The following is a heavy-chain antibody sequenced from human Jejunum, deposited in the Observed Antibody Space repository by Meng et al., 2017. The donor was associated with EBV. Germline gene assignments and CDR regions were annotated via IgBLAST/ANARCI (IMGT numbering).Heavy chain of an antibody. CDR2: LNQRGST. D-gene: IGHD4-17*01. J-gene: IGHJ4*02. CDR1: GESLSDHF. CDR3: ARVVNWDYGDYGAFAY. V-gene: IGHV4-34*01. Sequence: VQLHRWGAALCQPPGTLSLTCAVPGESLSDHFWSTIRQPPGKGLAWIGALNQRGSTTYNPSLESRATLSLDTSKNQLSLRLNSVTAADTAIYSCARVVNWDYGDYGAFAYWGQGALVTVSS.